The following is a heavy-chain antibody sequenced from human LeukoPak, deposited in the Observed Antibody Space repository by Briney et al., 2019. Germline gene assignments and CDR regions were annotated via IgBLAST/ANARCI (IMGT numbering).Heavy chain of an antibody. V-gene: IGHV4-59*01. CDR3: ARAELLHAFDI. D-gene: IGHD1-26*01. CDR2: IYYSGST. J-gene: IGHJ3*02. CDR1: GGSISSYY. Sequence: DPSETLSLTCTVSGGSISSYYWSWIRQPPGKGLEWIGYIYYSGSTNYNPSLKSRVTISVDTSKNQFSLKLSSATAADTAVYYCARAELLHAFDIWGQGTMVTVSS.